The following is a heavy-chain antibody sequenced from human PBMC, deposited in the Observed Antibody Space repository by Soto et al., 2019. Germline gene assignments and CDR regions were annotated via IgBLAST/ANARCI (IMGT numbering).Heavy chain of an antibody. V-gene: IGHV3-48*01. D-gene: IGHD2-2*01. J-gene: IGHJ4*02. Sequence: GGSLRLSCAASGFTFSSYSMNWVRQAPGKGLEWVSYISSSSSTIYYADSVKGRFTISRDNAKNSLYLQMNSLRAEDTAVYYCARESIVVVPAAHFDYWGQGTLVTVSS. CDR3: ARESIVVVPAAHFDY. CDR2: ISSSSSTI. CDR1: GFTFSSYS.